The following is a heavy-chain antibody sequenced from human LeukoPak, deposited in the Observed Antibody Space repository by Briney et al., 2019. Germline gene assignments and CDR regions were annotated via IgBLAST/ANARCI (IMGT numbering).Heavy chain of an antibody. V-gene: IGHV4-59*01. CDR3: SRSGFEGLNQGRYYMDV. D-gene: IGHD2-8*01. J-gene: IGHJ6*03. CDR2: ISSSGSS. Sequence: SETLSLTCTGSGGSMSSYYWSWIRQPPGKGLEWIGCISSSGSSNYNSSLKSRVAISVDTSKNYLSLRLSSVTAADTAVYYCSRSGFEGLNQGRYYMDVWGKGTTVTISS. CDR1: GGSMSSYY.